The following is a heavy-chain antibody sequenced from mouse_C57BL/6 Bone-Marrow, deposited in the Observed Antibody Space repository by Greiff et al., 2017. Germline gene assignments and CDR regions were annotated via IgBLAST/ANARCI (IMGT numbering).Heavy chain of an antibody. J-gene: IGHJ2*01. V-gene: IGHV14-3*01. CDR2: IDPANGNT. D-gene: IGHD1-1*01. CDR3: AGRYYYDISRYYFDY. Sequence: VQLKESVAELVRPGASVKLSCTASGFNIKNTYMPWVKQRPEQGLEWIGRIDPANGNTKYAPKFQCKATITADTSSNTAYLQLSSLTAEDTAIFYCAGRYYYDISRYYFDYWGQGTTLAVSS. CDR1: GFNIKNTY.